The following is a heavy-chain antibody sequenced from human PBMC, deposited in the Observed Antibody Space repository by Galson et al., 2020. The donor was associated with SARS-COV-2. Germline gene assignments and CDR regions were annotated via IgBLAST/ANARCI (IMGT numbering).Heavy chain of an antibody. D-gene: IGHD3-10*01. V-gene: IGHV4-31*03. J-gene: IGHJ5*02. Sequence: SQTLSLTCTVSGGSISSGGYYWSWIRQHPGKGLEWIGYIYYSGRTYYNPSLKSRVTISVDTSKNQFSLKLSSVTAADTAVYYCARAVRGVIIKGFDWFDPWGQGTLVTVSS. CDR2: IYYSGRT. CDR1: GGSISSGGYY. CDR3: ARAVRGVIIKGFDWFDP.